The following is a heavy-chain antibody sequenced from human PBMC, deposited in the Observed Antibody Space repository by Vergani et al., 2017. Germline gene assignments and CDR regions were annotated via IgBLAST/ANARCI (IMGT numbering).Heavy chain of an antibody. CDR2: IIPIFGTA. J-gene: IGHJ4*02. CDR1: GGTFSSYA. V-gene: IGHV1-69*13. Sequence: QVQLVQSGAEVKKPGSSVKVSCKASGGTFSSYAISWVRQAPGQGLEWMGRIIPIFGTANYEQKFQGRVTITADESTSTAYMELSSLRSEDTAVYYCARGRGDYGRGNFDYWGQGTLVTVSS. D-gene: IGHD2-21*02. CDR3: ARGRGDYGRGNFDY.